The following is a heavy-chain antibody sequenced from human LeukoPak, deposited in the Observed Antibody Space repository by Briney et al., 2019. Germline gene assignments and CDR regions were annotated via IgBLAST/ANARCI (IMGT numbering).Heavy chain of an antibody. V-gene: IGHV4-39*01. CDR3: GTPYYGGDCHYFDY. J-gene: IGHJ4*02. Sequence: PESLSLTSTVSGGSLSSSRSYWGWIRQHPGRGLEWIGRIYYSGTTYYNPSLKTRVTISTDTSTNQFALKLTSVTAADTAVYYCGTPYYGGDCHYFDYWGQGTLVTVSS. D-gene: IGHD2-21*01. CDR2: IYYSGTT. CDR1: GGSLSSSRSY.